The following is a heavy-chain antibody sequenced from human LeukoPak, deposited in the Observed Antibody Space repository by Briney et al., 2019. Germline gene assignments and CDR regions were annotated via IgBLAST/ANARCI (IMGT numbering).Heavy chain of an antibody. V-gene: IGHV3-21*06. J-gene: IGHJ4*02. Sequence: GGSLSLSCAASGFTFSSYSMNWVRQAPGKGLEWVSSISSSSSYIYYADSVKGRFTISRDNAKNSLYLQMNSLRAEDTAVYYCARLAVAGTFDYWGRGTIDTVSS. D-gene: IGHD6-19*01. CDR1: GFTFSSYS. CDR2: ISSSSSYI. CDR3: ARLAVAGTFDY.